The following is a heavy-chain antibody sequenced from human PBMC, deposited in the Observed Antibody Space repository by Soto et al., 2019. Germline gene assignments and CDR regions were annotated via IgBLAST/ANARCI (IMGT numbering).Heavy chain of an antibody. CDR1: GYTFTGYY. J-gene: IGHJ6*02. CDR3: ARSDYYYGMDV. CDR2: INPNSGGT. Sequence: RASVKVCCKASGYTFTGYYMHWVRQAPGQGLEWMGWINPNSGGTNYAQKFQGRVTMTRDTSISTAHMELSRLRSDDTAVYYCARSDYYYGMDVWGQGTTVTVSS. V-gene: IGHV1-2*02.